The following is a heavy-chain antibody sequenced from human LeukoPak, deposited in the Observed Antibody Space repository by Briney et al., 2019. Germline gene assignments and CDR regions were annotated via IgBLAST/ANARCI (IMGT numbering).Heavy chain of an antibody. V-gene: IGHV5-51*01. CDR3: ARQATIDYFDY. Sequence: GESLKISWKGAGYTFISYWIGWLRQMPGKDLEWMGIIYRGDAESRYSPSFQGQVTISVNKSISTAYLQWSSLKAPDTAMYYCARQATIDYFDYWGQGTLVTVSS. J-gene: IGHJ4*02. CDR1: GYTFISYW. D-gene: IGHD5-24*01. CDR2: IYRGDAES.